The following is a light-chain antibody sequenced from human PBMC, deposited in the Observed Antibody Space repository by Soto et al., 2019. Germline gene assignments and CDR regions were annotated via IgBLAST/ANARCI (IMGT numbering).Light chain of an antibody. Sequence: ELVLTQSPVTLSLSPGQRASLSCMASQSFGGSYLAWYQQKPGQAPRLLIYGASNRATGIPDRFSGSGSGTDFTLTISRLEPEDFAVYYCQQYGSSGTFGQGTKVDIK. CDR1: QSFGGSY. CDR3: QQYGSSGT. J-gene: IGKJ1*01. CDR2: GAS. V-gene: IGKV3-20*01.